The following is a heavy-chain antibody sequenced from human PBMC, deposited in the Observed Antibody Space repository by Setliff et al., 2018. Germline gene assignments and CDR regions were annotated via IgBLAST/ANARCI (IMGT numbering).Heavy chain of an antibody. J-gene: IGHJ5*01. Sequence: GSLRLSCAASGFNFGNSNMNWVRQAPGKGLEWVSSISAANGYIYYADSVKGRFTIPRDNAKFSLYLQMNSLGAEDTAVYFCARSPGWIPWFESWGQGTLVTVSS. V-gene: IGHV3-21*01. CDR3: ARSPGWIPWFES. D-gene: IGHD5-18*01. CDR2: ISAANGYI. CDR1: GFNFGNSN.